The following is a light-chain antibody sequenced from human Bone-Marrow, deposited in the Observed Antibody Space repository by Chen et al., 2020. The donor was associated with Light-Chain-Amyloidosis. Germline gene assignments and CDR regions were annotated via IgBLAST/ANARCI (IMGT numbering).Light chain of an antibody. V-gene: IGLV3-25*03. CDR3: QSADSSGTSEVI. CDR1: DLPTKY. CDR2: RDN. Sequence: SYELTQPPSVSVSPGQTARITCSGDDLPTKYAYWYQQKPGQAPVLVIHRDNERPSGSSERFSGSSSGTTATLTISGVQAEDEADYHCQSADSSGTSEVILGGGTKLTVL. J-gene: IGLJ2*01.